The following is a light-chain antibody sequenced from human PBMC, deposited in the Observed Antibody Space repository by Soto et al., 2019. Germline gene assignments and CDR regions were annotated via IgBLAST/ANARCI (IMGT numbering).Light chain of an antibody. J-gene: IGKJ4*01. Sequence: EIVMTQSPATLSVSLGERATLSCRASQSVSSNLAWYQQKPGQAPRLLIFGASTRATGIPARFSGSVSGTEFTLTISSLQSEAFAVYHYQYYNALPLTFGGGTKVEIK. CDR1: QSVSSN. CDR2: GAS. V-gene: IGKV3-15*01. CDR3: QYYNALPLT.